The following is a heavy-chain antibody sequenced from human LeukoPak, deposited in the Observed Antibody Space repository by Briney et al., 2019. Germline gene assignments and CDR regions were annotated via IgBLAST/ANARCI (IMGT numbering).Heavy chain of an antibody. CDR2: IYHSGST. D-gene: IGHD2-2*01. CDR1: GGSISSSNW. V-gene: IGHV4-4*02. CDR3: ARDRKRIDIVVVPAARKNYYYYYMDV. J-gene: IGHJ6*03. Sequence: SETLSLTCAVSGGSISSSNWRSWVRQPPGKGLEWIGEIYHSGSTNYNPSLKSRVTISVDTSKNQFSLKLSSVTAADTAVYYCARDRKRIDIVVVPAARKNYYYYYMDVWGKGTTVTVSS.